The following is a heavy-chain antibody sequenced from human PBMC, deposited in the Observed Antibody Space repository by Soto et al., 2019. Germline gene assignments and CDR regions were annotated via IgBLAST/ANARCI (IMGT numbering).Heavy chain of an antibody. V-gene: IGHV4-31*03. CDR1: GGSISSGGYY. Sequence: QVQLQESGPGLVKPSQTLSLTCTVSGGSISSGGYYWSWIRQHPGKGLEWIGYIYYSGSTFYNPSLKIRVTISVDTSKNQFSLKLSSVTAADTAVYCCARVGGINWFDPWGQGTLVTVSS. CDR3: ARVGGINWFDP. J-gene: IGHJ5*02. D-gene: IGHD1-20*01. CDR2: IYYSGST.